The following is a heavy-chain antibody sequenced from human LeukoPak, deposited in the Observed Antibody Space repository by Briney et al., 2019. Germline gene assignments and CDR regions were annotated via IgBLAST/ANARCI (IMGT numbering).Heavy chain of an antibody. D-gene: IGHD3-3*01. CDR3: AREVGGGVIRFSEWSYYFDY. CDR1: GFTFSNYW. CDR2: INTDGISA. V-gene: IGHV3-74*01. J-gene: IGHJ4*02. Sequence: GSLRLSCATSGFTFSNYWMHWVRQAPGKGLVWVSRINTDGISATYADSVKGRFTISRDNAKNTVYLQMNSLRTEDTAVYFCAREVGGGVIRFSEWSYYFDYWGQGKLVTVSS.